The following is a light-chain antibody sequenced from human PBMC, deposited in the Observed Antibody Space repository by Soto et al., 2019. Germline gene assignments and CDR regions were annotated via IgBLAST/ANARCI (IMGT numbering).Light chain of an antibody. J-gene: IGLJ1*01. CDR2: DVS. CDR3: SSYTSSTTNV. Sequence: QSVLTQPASVSGSPGQSITISCTGTSSDVGGYNYVSWYQQHPGKAPKLLINDVSNRPSGISDRFSGSKSGNTASLAISGLQAEDGADYYCSSYTSSTTNVFGTGTKLTVL. V-gene: IGLV2-14*03. CDR1: SSDVGGYNY.